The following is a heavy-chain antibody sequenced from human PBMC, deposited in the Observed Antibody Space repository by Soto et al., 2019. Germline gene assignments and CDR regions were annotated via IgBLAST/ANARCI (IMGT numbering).Heavy chain of an antibody. CDR2: IISIFGTA. CDR3: ARHGSEPSYYYYCMDV. Sequence: QVQLVQSGAEVKKPGSSVKVSCKASAGTFSSYAISWVRQAPGQVLEWMGGIISIFGTANYAQKFQCRVTITADESTSTAYMELSSLRSEDTAVYYCARHGSEPSYYYYCMDVWGQGTTVTVSS. V-gene: IGHV1-69*12. J-gene: IGHJ6*02. D-gene: IGHD3-10*01. CDR1: AGTFSSYA.